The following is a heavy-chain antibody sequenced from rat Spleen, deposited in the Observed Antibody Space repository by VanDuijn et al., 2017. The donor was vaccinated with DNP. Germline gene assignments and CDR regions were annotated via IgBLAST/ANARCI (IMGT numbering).Heavy chain of an antibody. J-gene: IGHJ4*01. D-gene: IGHD1-2*01. CDR1: RFTISDYS. Sequence: EVKLVESGGGLVQPGRSLKLSCEVSRFTISDYSMAWVRQAPKKGLEWVATIVYDGSSSFYGDSVTGRFTISRDNAKNTLYLQMDSLRSEDTATYYCTTHGSIATISTGAMDVWGQGTSVTVSS. V-gene: IGHV5S10*01. CDR2: IVYDGSSS. CDR3: TTHGSIATISTGAMDV.